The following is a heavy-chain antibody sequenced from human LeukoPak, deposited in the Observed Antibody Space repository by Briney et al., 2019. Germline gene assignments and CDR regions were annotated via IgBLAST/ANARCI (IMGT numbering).Heavy chain of an antibody. V-gene: IGHV1-46*01. CDR3: ARVGATGATADN. D-gene: IGHD2-21*02. J-gene: IGHJ4*02. CDR1: GYIFTTYF. Sequence: ASVTVSFTASGYIFTTYFMHWLRQAPGQGPEWMGIINPRGGSTDYAQKFQDRITMTSDTSTSTVYMELKSLKSEDTAVYFCARVGATGATADNWGQGTLVTVSS. CDR2: INPRGGST.